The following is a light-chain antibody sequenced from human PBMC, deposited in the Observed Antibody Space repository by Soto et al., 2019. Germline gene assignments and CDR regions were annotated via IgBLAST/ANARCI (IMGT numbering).Light chain of an antibody. J-gene: IGKJ5*01. Sequence: EIVMTQSPATLSVSPGXRATLSCRASQSVSSNLAWYQQKPGQAPRLLIYGASTRATGIPARFSGSGSGTEFTLTISSLQSEDFSVYYCQQYHNWPLITFGQATRL. V-gene: IGKV3-15*01. CDR2: GAS. CDR1: QSVSSN. CDR3: QQYHNWPLIT.